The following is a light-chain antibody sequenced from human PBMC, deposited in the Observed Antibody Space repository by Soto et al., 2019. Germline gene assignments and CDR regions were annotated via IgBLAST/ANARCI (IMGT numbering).Light chain of an antibody. J-gene: IGKJ2*01. CDR3: QQYSSSPTYT. Sequence: EIVLTQSPGTLSLSPGERATLSCRASQSVSSSYLAWYQQKPGQAPRLLIYGASSRATGIPDRFSGSGSGTDFTLTISRLEPEDFAVYYCQQYSSSPTYTFGQRPKLAIK. CDR1: QSVSSSY. V-gene: IGKV3-20*01. CDR2: GAS.